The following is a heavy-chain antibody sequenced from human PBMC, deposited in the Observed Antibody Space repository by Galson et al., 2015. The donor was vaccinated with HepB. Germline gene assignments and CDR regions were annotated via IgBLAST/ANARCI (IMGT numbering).Heavy chain of an antibody. V-gene: IGHV1-24*01. CDR1: GYTLTELS. CDR3: ARGARVNYDSSPPDY. Sequence: SVKVSCKVSGYTLTELSMHWVRQAPGKGLEWMGGFDPEDGETIYAQKFQGRVTMTEDTSTDTAYMELSSLRSEDTAVYYCARGARVNYDSSPPDYWGQGTPVTVSS. D-gene: IGHD3-22*01. CDR2: FDPEDGET. J-gene: IGHJ4*02.